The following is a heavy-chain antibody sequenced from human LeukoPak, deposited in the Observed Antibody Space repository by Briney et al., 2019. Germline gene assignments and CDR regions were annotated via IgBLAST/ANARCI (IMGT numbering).Heavy chain of an antibody. J-gene: IGHJ3*02. CDR3: ARVHIVGPTRDAFDI. D-gene: IGHD1-26*01. CDR1: GFTFSSYG. CDR2: IWYDGSNK. Sequence: QPGRSLRLSCAASGFTFSSYGMHWVRQAPGKGLEWVAVIWYDGSNKYYADSVKGRFTISRDNSKNTLYLQMNSLRAEDTAVYYCARVHIVGPTRDAFDIWGQGTMVTVSS. V-gene: IGHV3-33*01.